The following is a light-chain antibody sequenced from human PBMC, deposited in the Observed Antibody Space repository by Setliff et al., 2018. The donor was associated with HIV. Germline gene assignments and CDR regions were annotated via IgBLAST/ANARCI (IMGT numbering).Light chain of an antibody. CDR3: SSCTTTSPCA. J-gene: IGLJ1*01. CDR1: SSDVGGYNY. CDR2: DVS. V-gene: IGLV2-14*03. Sequence: QSALTQPASVSGSPGQSITISCTGTSSDVGGYNYVSWYQQHSGKAPKVMIYDVSNRPSGVSNRFSGSKSGNTASLTISGLQAEDEAAYYCSSCTTTSPCAFGTGTKVTVL.